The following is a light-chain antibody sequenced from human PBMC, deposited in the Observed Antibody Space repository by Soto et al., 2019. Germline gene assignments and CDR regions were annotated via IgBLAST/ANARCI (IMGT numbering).Light chain of an antibody. CDR2: AAS. Sequence: DIQMTQSPSSLSASVGARVPITCRASQSISSYLNWYQQKPGKAPNLLIYAASTLQSGVPSRFSGSGSGTDFTLTISSLRPEDFATYFCQQSYSIPITFGQGTRLEI. J-gene: IGKJ5*01. CDR3: QQSYSIPIT. V-gene: IGKV1-39*01. CDR1: QSISSY.